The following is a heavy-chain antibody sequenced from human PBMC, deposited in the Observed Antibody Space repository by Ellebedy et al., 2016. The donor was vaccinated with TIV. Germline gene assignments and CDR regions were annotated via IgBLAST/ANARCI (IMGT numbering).Heavy chain of an antibody. CDR3: TSYSYPLVY. Sequence: GESLKISXAASGFTFSGYWISWVRQAPGKGLEWVANIKEDGSEKYYVDSVKGRFTISRDNAKNSLYLQMNSLRTEDTAIYYCTSYSYPLVYWGQGTLVTVSS. V-gene: IGHV3-7*02. CDR2: IKEDGSEK. D-gene: IGHD4-11*01. CDR1: GFTFSGYW. J-gene: IGHJ4*02.